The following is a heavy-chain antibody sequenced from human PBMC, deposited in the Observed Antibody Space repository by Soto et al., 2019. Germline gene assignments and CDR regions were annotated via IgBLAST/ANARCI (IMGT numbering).Heavy chain of an antibody. CDR1: GGSISSGGYS. D-gene: IGHD3-22*01. CDR3: ARGNTYYYDSSGYAYYYYYGMDG. CDR2: IYHSGST. Sequence: SEPLSLTCAVSGGSISSGGYSWSWIRQPPGKGLEWIGYIYHSGSTYYNPSLKSRVTISVDRSKNQFSLKLSSVTAADTAVYYCARGNTYYYDSSGYAYYYYYGMDGWGQGTTVTVSS. V-gene: IGHV4-30-2*01. J-gene: IGHJ6*02.